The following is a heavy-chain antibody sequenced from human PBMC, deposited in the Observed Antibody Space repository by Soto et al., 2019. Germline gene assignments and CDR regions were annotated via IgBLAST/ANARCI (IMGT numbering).Heavy chain of an antibody. V-gene: IGHV3-21*06. CDR3: ARESEDLTSNFDY. CDR2: ISSTTNYI. Sequence: LRLSCAASGFTFPRYSMNWVRPAPGKGLEWVSSISSTTNYIYYGDSMKGRFTISRDNAKNSLYLEMNSLRAEDTAVYYCARESEDLTSNFDYWGQGTLVTVSS. CDR1: GFTFPRYS. J-gene: IGHJ4*02.